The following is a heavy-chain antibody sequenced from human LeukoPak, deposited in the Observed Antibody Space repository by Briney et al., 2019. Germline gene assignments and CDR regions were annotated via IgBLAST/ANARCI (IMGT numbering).Heavy chain of an antibody. CDR2: ITHHGRI. J-gene: IGHJ4*02. CDR1: GGSLSNYY. CDR3: ATIYGDYSDFDS. Sequence: SETLSLTCALYGGSLSNYYWSWIRHPPGKGLEWICEITHHGRIHHNPSLKSRFTISIDKSNNQFSLKLSSVTAADTAVYYCATIYGDYSDFDSWGQGTQVTVSS. D-gene: IGHD4-17*01. V-gene: IGHV4-34*01.